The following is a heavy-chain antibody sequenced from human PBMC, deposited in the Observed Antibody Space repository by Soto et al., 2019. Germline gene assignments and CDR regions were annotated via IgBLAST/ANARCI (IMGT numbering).Heavy chain of an antibody. J-gene: IGHJ6*02. Sequence: GGSLRLSCAASGFTFSSYGMHWVRQAPGKGLEWVAFIWYDGSNKYYADSVKGRFTISRDNSKNTLYLQMNSLRAEDTAVYYCARVSPDRYGPGSGGMDVWGQGTTVTVSS. D-gene: IGHD3-10*01. CDR3: ARVSPDRYGPGSGGMDV. V-gene: IGHV3-33*01. CDR2: IWYDGSNK. CDR1: GFTFSSYG.